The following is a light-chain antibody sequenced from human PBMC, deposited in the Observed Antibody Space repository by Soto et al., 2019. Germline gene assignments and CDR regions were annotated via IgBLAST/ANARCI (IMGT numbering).Light chain of an antibody. J-gene: IGKJ1*01. Sequence: GDRVTITCRASQSISSYLNWYQQKPGKAPKLLIYAASSLQIGVPSRFSGSGSGTDFTITISSLQPEDFATYYCQHSYSTPWTFGQGTTVDI. CDR1: QSISSY. CDR2: AAS. CDR3: QHSYSTPWT. V-gene: IGKV1-39*01.